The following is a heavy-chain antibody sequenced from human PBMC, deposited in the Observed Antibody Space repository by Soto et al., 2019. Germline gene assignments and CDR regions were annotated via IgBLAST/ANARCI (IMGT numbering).Heavy chain of an antibody. CDR3: ARGGNSGYDDFDY. D-gene: IGHD5-12*01. J-gene: IGHJ4*02. CDR2: INPSGGST. V-gene: IGHV1-46*01. CDR1: GYTFTSYY. Sequence: GASVKVSCKASGYTFTSYYMHWVRQAPGQGLEWMGIINPSGGSTTYVQKFQGGVTMTRDTSTSTVYMELSSLRSEDTAVYYCARGGNSGYDDFDYWGQGTLVTVSS.